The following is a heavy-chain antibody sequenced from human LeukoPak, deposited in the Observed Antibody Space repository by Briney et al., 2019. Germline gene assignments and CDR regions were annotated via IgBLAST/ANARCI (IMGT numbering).Heavy chain of an antibody. J-gene: IGHJ6*02. CDR3: ARDRYGDYDYYYGMDV. D-gene: IGHD4-17*01. V-gene: IGHV3-23*01. CDR1: GFIFSNYA. Sequence: GASLRLSRAASGFIFSNYAMYWVRQAPGKGLEWVSAISGRSGSTYYADSVKGRFTISRDNSKNTLYLQMNSLRAEDTAVHYCARDRYGDYDYYYGMDVWGQGTTVTVSS. CDR2: ISGRSGST.